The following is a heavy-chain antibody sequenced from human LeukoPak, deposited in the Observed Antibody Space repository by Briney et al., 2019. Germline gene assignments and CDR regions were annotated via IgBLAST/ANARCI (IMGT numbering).Heavy chain of an antibody. D-gene: IGHD1-26*01. J-gene: IGHJ3*02. CDR3: ARGVGASKRSDAFDI. Sequence: ASVKVSCKAPGGTFSSYATSWVRQAPGQGLEWMGGIIPIFGTANYAQKFQGRVTITADESTSTAYMELRSLRSDDTAVYYCARGVGASKRSDAFDIWGQGTMVTVSS. CDR1: GGTFSSYA. CDR2: IIPIFGTA. V-gene: IGHV1-69*01.